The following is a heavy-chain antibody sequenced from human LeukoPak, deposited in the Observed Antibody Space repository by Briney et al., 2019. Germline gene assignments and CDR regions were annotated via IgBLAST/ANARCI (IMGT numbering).Heavy chain of an antibody. Sequence: GGSLRLACAASGFTVSSNHMRWVRQAPAKGLEWVSVIYSGGSTYYADSVKGRFTISRDNSKNTLYLQMNSLRAEDTAVYYCASSLGVYYDILTGYYFFDYWGQGTLVTVSS. CDR3: ASSLGVYYDILTGYYFFDY. CDR2: IYSGGST. V-gene: IGHV3-53*01. CDR1: GFTVSSNH. D-gene: IGHD3-9*01. J-gene: IGHJ4*02.